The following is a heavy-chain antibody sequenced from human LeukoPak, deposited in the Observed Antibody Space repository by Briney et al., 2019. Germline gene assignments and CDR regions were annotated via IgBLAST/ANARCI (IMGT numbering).Heavy chain of an antibody. J-gene: IGHJ4*02. CDR3: AKAVAGRFDD. D-gene: IGHD6-19*01. CDR1: GFTFSTYA. CDR2: INDRGGYT. Sequence: GGSLTLSCAASGFTFSTYAMSWVRQAAGKGLEWVSAINDRGGYTYYADSVKGRFTISRDNSKNTLYLQMNSLRDEDTAVYYCAKAVAGRFDDWGQGALVTVSS. V-gene: IGHV3-23*01.